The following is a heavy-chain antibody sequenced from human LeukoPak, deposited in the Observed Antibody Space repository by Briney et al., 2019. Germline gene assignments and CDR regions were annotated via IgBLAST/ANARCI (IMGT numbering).Heavy chain of an antibody. Sequence: GGSLRLSCAASGFTFSSYSMTWVRQAPGKGLEWVSSFSSSSSYIYYADSVKGRFTISRDNAKNSLYLQMNSLRAEDTAVYYCARDLKRLGELSGDNWFDPWGQGTLVTVSS. J-gene: IGHJ5*02. CDR1: GFTFSSYS. CDR3: ARDLKRLGELSGDNWFDP. CDR2: FSSSSSYI. V-gene: IGHV3-21*01. D-gene: IGHD3-16*02.